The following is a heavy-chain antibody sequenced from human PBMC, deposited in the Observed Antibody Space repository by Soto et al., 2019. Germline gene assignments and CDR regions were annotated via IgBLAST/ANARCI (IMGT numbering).Heavy chain of an antibody. CDR2: IYYSGST. V-gene: IGHV4-39*01. CDR3: ARHVPSIVVVPAAKGLT. D-gene: IGHD2-2*01. Sequence: QLQLQESGPGLVKPSETLSLTCTVSGGSISSSSYYWGWIRQPPGKGLEWIGSIYYSGSTYYNPSLKSRVPISVATPQHQFSLKLSSVTAADTAVYYCARHVPSIVVVPAAKGLTWGQGTLVTVSS. CDR1: GGSISSSSYY. J-gene: IGHJ4*02.